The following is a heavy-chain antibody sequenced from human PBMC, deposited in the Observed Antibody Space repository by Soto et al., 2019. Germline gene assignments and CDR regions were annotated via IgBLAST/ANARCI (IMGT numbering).Heavy chain of an antibody. CDR3: AIDTKLPGFSSGWYCQTGF. J-gene: IGHJ4*02. CDR1: GFTFSSYS. V-gene: IGHV3-21*01. CDR2: ISSSSSYI. Sequence: EVQLVESGGGLVQPGGSLRLSCAASGFTFSSYSMNWVRQAPGKGLEWVSSISSSSSYIYYADSVKGRFTISRDNAKNSLYLQMNSLRAEDTGVYYCAIDTKLPGFSSGWYCQTGFWGQGTLVTGSS. D-gene: IGHD6-19*01.